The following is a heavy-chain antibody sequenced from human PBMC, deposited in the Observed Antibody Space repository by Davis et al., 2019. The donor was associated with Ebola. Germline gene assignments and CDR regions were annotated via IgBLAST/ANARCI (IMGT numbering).Heavy chain of an antibody. J-gene: IGHJ4*02. V-gene: IGHV1-2*06. D-gene: IGHD2-15*01. Sequence: ASVKVSCKASGYTFTDYYMHWVRQVPGQGLEWMGRINPNSGGTNYAQKFQGRVTMTRDTSISTAYMELRRLRSDDTAVYYCAKKPGGVVVAATPAFDYWGQGTLVTVSS. CDR3: AKKPGGVVVAATPAFDY. CDR1: GYTFTDYY. CDR2: INPNSGGT.